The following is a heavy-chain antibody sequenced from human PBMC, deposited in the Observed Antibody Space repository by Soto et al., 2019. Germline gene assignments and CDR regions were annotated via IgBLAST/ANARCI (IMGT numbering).Heavy chain of an antibody. J-gene: IGHJ6*02. CDR1: GYSFTSYW. CDR3: ASKAYHYYYGMDV. V-gene: IGHV5-10-1*01. Sequence: GESLKISCKGSGYSFTSYWISWVRQMPGKGLEGMGRIDPSDSYTNYSPSFQGPVTISADKSISTAYLQWSSLKASDTAMYYCASKAYHYYYGMDVWGQGTTVTVSS. CDR2: IDPSDSYT.